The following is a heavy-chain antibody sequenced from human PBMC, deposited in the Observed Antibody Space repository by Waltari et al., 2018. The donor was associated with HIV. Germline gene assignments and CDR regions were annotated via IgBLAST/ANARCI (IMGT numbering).Heavy chain of an antibody. J-gene: IGHJ3*02. V-gene: IGHV3-33*07. D-gene: IGHD4-17*01. Sequence: QVRLAASGGRAVQPGSALRISCVTSWFTLKALVIYWVLEASGTGLEWVAVISLDGNNRYYVDSTKGRFLVSKDTSKKTVYLQMNRLRVEDTAVYYCARGAWEVTTVTTGGSLEIWGQGTPVTVSS. CDR2: ISLDGNNR. CDR3: ARGAWEVTTVTTGGSLEI. CDR1: WFTLKALV.